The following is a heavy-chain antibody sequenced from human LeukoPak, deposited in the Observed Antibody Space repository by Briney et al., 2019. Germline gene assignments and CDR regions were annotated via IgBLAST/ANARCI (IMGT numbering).Heavy chain of an antibody. CDR1: GFTVSSNY. D-gene: IGHD3-22*01. J-gene: IGHJ1*01. CDR2: IYGGGTT. V-gene: IGHV3-53*01. Sequence: GGSERLSCAASGFTVSSNYMSWVRQAPGKGLEWVSVIYGGGTTYYADSVKGRFTISRDNSRNTVYLQMNSLRAEDAAVYYCARDLGYYDRSGYRDWGKGTRVRLSS. CDR3: ARDLGYYDRSGYRD.